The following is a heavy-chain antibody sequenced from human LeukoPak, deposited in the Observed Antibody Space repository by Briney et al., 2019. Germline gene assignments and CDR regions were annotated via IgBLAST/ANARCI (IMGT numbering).Heavy chain of an antibody. CDR1: GDTFISYV. CDR2: INPVFGTA. V-gene: IGHV1-69*13. Sequence: SVKVSCKASGDTFISYVISWVRQAPGQGLEWMGGINPVFGTAHYAQKFQDRVTITADESTSTAYMELSSLRSEDTAVYYCAKTFLTAYDTYFYYYGLDVWGQGTPVTVSS. J-gene: IGHJ6*02. CDR3: AKTFLTAYDTYFYYYGLDV. D-gene: IGHD3-9*01.